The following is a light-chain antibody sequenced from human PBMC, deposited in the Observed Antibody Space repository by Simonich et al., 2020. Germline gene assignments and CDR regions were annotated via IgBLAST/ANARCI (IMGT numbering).Light chain of an antibody. CDR3: QQRSNWIT. J-gene: IGKJ5*01. Sequence: EIVLTQSPATLSLSPGERATLSCSASQSVSSYLAWYQQKPGQAPRLLIYDASNRATGIPARFSGSGPGTDFTLTISSLEPEDFAVYYCQQRSNWITFGQGTRLEIK. CDR1: QSVSSY. CDR2: DAS. V-gene: IGKV3D-11*02.